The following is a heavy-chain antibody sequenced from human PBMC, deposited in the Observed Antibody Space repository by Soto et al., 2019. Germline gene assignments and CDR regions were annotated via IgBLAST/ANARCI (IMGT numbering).Heavy chain of an antibody. J-gene: IGHJ6*02. CDR3: ARTPRGRAYYDFWSGYRSYGMDV. D-gene: IGHD3-3*01. Sequence: ASVKVSCKASGYTITSYGISWVRQAPGQGLEGMGGISAYNGNTNYAQKLQGRVTMTTDTSTSTAYMELRSLRSDDTAVYYCARTPRGRAYYDFWSGYRSYGMDVWGQGTTVTVSS. CDR1: GYTITSYG. CDR2: ISAYNGNT. V-gene: IGHV1-18*04.